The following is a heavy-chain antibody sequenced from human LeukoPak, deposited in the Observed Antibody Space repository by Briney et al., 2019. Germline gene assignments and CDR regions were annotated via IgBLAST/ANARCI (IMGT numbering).Heavy chain of an antibody. D-gene: IGHD2-2*01. CDR1: GFTVSSNY. V-gene: IGHV3-66*02. J-gene: IGHJ4*02. CDR3: ARLVPAALEDY. CDR2: IYSGGST. Sequence: PGGSLRLSCAASGFTVSSNYMSWVRQAPGKGLEWVSVIYSGGSTYYADSVKGRFTISRDNSKNTLYLQMNSLRAEDTAVYYCARLVPAALEDYWGQGTLVTVSS.